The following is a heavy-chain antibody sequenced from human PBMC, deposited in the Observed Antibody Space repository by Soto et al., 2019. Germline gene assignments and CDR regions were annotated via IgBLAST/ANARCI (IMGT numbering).Heavy chain of an antibody. Sequence: SADSLRSGGHYVSCLRQHPGKGLEWIGYIYSNGFTYYNPSLESRVTISLDTSKNQFSLKLTSVTAADTAVYYCARHGTTGSYYDAFDIWGKWTMVT. J-gene: IGHJ3*02. V-gene: IGHV4-31*02. D-gene: IGHD1-26*01. CDR2: IYSNGFT. CDR1: ADSLRSGGHY. CDR3: ARHGTTGSYYDAFDI.